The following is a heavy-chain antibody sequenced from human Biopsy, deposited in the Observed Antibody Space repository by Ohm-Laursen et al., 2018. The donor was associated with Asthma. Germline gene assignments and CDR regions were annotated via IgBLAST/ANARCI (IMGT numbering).Heavy chain of an antibody. Sequence: SLRLPCAASGFTFGDYCMSWVRQVPGRGLEWVANIKHDGSENNHVDSLKGRFTISRDNAKNSLYLQMNSLRAEDTAVYYCARTFHFWSPYHAEHYQLWGQGTLVTVSS. D-gene: IGHD3-3*02. V-gene: IGHV3-7*01. CDR1: GFTFGDYC. CDR2: IKHDGSEN. J-gene: IGHJ1*01. CDR3: ARTFHFWSPYHAEHYQL.